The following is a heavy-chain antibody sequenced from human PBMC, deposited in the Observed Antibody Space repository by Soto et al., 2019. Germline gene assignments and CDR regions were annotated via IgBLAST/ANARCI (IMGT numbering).Heavy chain of an antibody. CDR1: GDTFNFYT. CDR2: IIPMLGMS. J-gene: IGHJ4*02. Sequence: QVQLVQSGAEVKKPGSSVRVSCRASGDTFNFYTLSWVRQVPGHGPEWMGRIIPMLGMSDCAQKFQGRVTIMADKSTSTVYMNLSGLTSEDTAVYYCATNYGSGSTHFDYWGQGTLVTVSS. V-gene: IGHV1-69*02. D-gene: IGHD3-10*01. CDR3: ATNYGSGSTHFDY.